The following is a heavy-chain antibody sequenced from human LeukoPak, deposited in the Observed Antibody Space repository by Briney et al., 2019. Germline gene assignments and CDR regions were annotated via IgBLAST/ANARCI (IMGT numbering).Heavy chain of an antibody. J-gene: IGHJ4*02. V-gene: IGHV3-23*01. CDR1: GFTFSSYG. Sequence: PGGSLRLSCAASGFTFSSYGMSWVRRAPGKGLEWVSAISGSGGSTYYADSVKGRFTISRDNSKNTLYLQMNSLRAEDTAVYYCAKDQHEYGVMAFWGQGTLVTVSS. D-gene: IGHD3-16*01. CDR3: AKDQHEYGVMAF. CDR2: ISGSGGST.